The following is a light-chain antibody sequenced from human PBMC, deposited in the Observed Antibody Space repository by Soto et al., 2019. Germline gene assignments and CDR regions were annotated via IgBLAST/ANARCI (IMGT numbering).Light chain of an antibody. CDR1: SSNIGTNT. Sequence: SVLTQPPSASGTPGQRVTISCSGSSSNIGTNTVNWYQQLPVTAPNLLIYNNDQRPSGVTDRFSGSKSGTSASLAISGLQSEDEADYYCGAWDDSLNGVVFGGGTKLTVL. V-gene: IGLV1-44*01. J-gene: IGLJ3*02. CDR2: NND. CDR3: GAWDDSLNGVV.